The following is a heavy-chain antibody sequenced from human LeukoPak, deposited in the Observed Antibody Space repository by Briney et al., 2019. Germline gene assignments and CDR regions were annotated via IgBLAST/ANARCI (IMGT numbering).Heavy chain of an antibody. CDR2: ISYDGSNK. Sequence: GRSLRLSCAASGFTFSSYGMHWVRQAPGKGLEWVAVISYDGSNKYYADSVKGRFTISRDNSKNTLYLQMNSLRAEDTAVYYCAKGLVTMIVVVDIWGQGTMVTVSS. CDR1: GFTFSSYG. D-gene: IGHD3-22*01. CDR3: AKGLVTMIVVVDI. V-gene: IGHV3-30*18. J-gene: IGHJ3*02.